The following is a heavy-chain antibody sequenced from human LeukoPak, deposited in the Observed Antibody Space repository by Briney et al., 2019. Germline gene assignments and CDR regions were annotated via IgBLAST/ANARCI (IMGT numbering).Heavy chain of an antibody. V-gene: IGHV3-30*04. D-gene: IGHD6-19*01. Sequence: GGSLRLSCAATGVAFTIYPMHWVRQAPGKGLDSVAVISYDGTNKFYSDSVRDRFTISRDNSKSTLFLQMNSLRPEDTAVYYCARGTPSSSGWLYYGMDVWGQGTTVTVSS. CDR2: ISYDGTNK. CDR1: GVAFTIYP. CDR3: ARGTPSSSGWLYYGMDV. J-gene: IGHJ6*02.